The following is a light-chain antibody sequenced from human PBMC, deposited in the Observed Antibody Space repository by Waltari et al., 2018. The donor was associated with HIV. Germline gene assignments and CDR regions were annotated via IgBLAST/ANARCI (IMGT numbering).Light chain of an antibody. CDR1: NGDVGSYNL. Sequence: QSALTQPASVSGSPGHSVTISCTGTNGDVGSYNLFSWYQQYPGRASQLIIYGVNSRPSGVSDRFSGSKFGNTASLTISGLRADDEADYYCNSFTDTDTLVFGGGTRLTVL. J-gene: IGLJ3*02. CDR3: NSFTDTDTLV. CDR2: GVN. V-gene: IGLV2-14*03.